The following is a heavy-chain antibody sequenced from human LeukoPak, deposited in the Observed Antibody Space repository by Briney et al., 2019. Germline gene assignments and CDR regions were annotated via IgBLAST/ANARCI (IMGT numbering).Heavy chain of an antibody. D-gene: IGHD6-19*01. CDR3: ARGLRDVRGWYHHDF. Sequence: SETLSLTCTVSGGSMDSYRWSWIRQPAGKELEWIGHMYTTGTTRYKSARKSRVSMSIDTSTNQFSLTLGSVTAADTAVYYCARGLRDVRGWYHHDFWGQGTLVTVSS. V-gene: IGHV4-4*07. CDR1: GGSMDSYR. CDR2: MYTTGTT. J-gene: IGHJ4*02.